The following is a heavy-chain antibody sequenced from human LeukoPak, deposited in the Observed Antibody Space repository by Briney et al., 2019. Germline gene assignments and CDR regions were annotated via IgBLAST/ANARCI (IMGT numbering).Heavy chain of an antibody. D-gene: IGHD5-18*01. Sequence: GGSLRLSCTASGFTFSRYAMSWLRQAPGKGLERVANIKQSGSEKYYVASVKGRFTISRDNAKNSLYLQMNSLRAEDTAVYYCARFLSGYSYGNFDYWGQGTLVTVSS. J-gene: IGHJ4*02. V-gene: IGHV3-7*01. CDR2: IKQSGSEK. CDR3: ARFLSGYSYGNFDY. CDR1: GFTFSRYA.